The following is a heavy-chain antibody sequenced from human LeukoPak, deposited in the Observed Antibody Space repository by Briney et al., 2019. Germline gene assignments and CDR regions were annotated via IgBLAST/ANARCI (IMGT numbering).Heavy chain of an antibody. D-gene: IGHD3-22*01. J-gene: IGHJ4*02. CDR2: IRYDGSNK. CDR1: GFTFSSYA. CDR3: ARDQYYYDSSGYPKDY. V-gene: IGHV3-30*02. Sequence: GGSLRLSCAASGFTFSSYAMHWVRQAPGKGLEWVAFIRYDGSNKYYADSVKGRFTISRDNSKNTLYLQMNSLRAEDTAVYYCARDQYYYDSSGYPKDYWGQGTLVTVSS.